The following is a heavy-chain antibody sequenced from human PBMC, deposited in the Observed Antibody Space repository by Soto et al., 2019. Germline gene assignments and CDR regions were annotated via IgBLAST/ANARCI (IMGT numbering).Heavy chain of an antibody. CDR2: IYPGDSDT. J-gene: IGHJ6*02. CDR1: GYTFTDYW. V-gene: IGHV5-51*01. D-gene: IGHD6-19*01. Sequence: GESLKISCKGSGYTFTDYWIGWVRQLPGKGLEWMGIIYPGDSDTRYSPSFQGQVTISADKSISTAYLQWSSLKASDTAMYYCAILKGSSGWYDDSFLGDYYGMDVWGQGTTVTVSS. CDR3: AILKGSSGWYDDSFLGDYYGMDV.